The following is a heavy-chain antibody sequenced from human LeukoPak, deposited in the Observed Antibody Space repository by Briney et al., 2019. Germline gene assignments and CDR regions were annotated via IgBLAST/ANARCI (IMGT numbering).Heavy chain of an antibody. CDR2: IYYSGST. D-gene: IGHD3-16*01. V-gene: IGHV4-59*01. CDR3: ARSSLGEGENY. CDR1: GGSISSYY. Sequence: SETLSLTCTVSGGSISSYYLSWIRQPPGKGLEWIGYIYYSGSTNYNPSLKSRVTISVDTSKNQFSLKLSSVTAADTAVYYCARSSLGEGENYWGQGTLVTVSS. J-gene: IGHJ4*02.